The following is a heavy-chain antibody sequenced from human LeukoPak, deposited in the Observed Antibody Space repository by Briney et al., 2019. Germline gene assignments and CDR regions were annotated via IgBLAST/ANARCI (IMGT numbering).Heavy chain of an antibody. J-gene: IGHJ5*02. D-gene: IGHD6-13*01. CDR3: ARGQVGSSSWYGDWFDP. Sequence: ASVKVSCKASGGTFSSYAIDWVRQATGQGLEWMGWMNPNSGNTGYAQKFQGRVTMTRNTSISTAYMELSSLRSEDTAVYYCARGQVGSSSWYGDWFDPWGQGTLVTVSS. CDR2: MNPNSGNT. CDR1: GGTFSSYA. V-gene: IGHV1-8*01.